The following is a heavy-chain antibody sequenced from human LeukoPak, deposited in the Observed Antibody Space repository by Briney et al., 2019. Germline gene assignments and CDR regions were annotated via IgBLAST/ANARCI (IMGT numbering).Heavy chain of an antibody. CDR2: IRYDGSNK. Sequence: GGSLRLSCAASGFTFSYSWMSWVRQAPGKGLEWVAFIRYDGSNKYYADSVKGRFTISRDNAKNSLYLQMNSLRAEDTAVYYCARDKGIVGADIDYWGQGTLVTVSS. D-gene: IGHD1-26*01. CDR3: ARDKGIVGADIDY. J-gene: IGHJ4*02. V-gene: IGHV3-30*02. CDR1: GFTFSYSW.